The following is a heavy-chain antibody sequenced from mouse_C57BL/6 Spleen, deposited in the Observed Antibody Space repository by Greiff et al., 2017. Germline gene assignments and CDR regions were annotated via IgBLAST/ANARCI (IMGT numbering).Heavy chain of an antibody. D-gene: IGHD1-1*01. V-gene: IGHV1-26*01. J-gene: IGHJ2*01. CDR1: GYTFTDYY. Sequence: VQLQQSGPELVKPGASVKISCKASGYTFTDYYMNWVKQSHGKSLEWIGDINPNNGGTSYNQKFKGKATLTVDKSSSTAYMELRSLTSEDSAVYYCARRIRDYYGSENYFDYWGQGTTLTVSS. CDR2: INPNNGGT. CDR3: ARRIRDYYGSENYFDY.